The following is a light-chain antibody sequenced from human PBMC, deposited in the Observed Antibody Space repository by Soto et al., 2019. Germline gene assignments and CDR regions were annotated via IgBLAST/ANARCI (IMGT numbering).Light chain of an antibody. CDR1: SSNIGSNS. CDR3: AAWDDSLNGYV. Sequence: QSVLTQPPSAFGTPGQRVTISRSGSSSNIGSNSVNWYQQLPGTAPKLLIYSNDRRPSGVPDRFSGSKSGTSASLAISGLQSEDEADYYCAAWDDSLNGYVFGTGTKVTVL. J-gene: IGLJ1*01. CDR2: SND. V-gene: IGLV1-44*01.